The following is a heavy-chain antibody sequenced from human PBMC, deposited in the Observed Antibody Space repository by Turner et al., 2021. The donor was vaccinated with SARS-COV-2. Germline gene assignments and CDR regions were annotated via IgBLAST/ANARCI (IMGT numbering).Heavy chain of an antibody. CDR2: IHPSDSRT. CDR3: ATVVGAV. V-gene: IGHV1-46*01. Sequence: QVQLVQSGAEVKKPGASVKLSCKASGYNFTTYYIHWVRQAPGQGLEWMGIIHPSDSRTDYPQRFQGRVTMTRDTSTSTVHMELSSLISEDTAVYYCATVVGAVWGQGTLVIVSS. D-gene: IGHD6-6*01. CDR1: GYNFTTYY. J-gene: IGHJ4*02.